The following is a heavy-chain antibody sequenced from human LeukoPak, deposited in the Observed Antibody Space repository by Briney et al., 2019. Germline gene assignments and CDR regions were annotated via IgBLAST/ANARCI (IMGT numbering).Heavy chain of an antibody. Sequence: GGSLRLSCAASGFTFSSYAMSWVRQAPGKGLEWVSSISGSGGSTCYADSVKGRFTISRDNSKNTLYLQMNSLRAEDTAVYYCAGRITMIVVGQARAEYFQHWGQGTLVTVSS. CDR2: ISGSGGST. J-gene: IGHJ1*01. CDR1: GFTFSSYA. V-gene: IGHV3-23*01. CDR3: AGRITMIVVGQARAEYFQH. D-gene: IGHD3-22*01.